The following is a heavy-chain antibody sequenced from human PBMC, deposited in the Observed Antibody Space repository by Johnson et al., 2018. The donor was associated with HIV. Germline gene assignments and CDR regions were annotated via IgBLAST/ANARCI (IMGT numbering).Heavy chain of an antibody. J-gene: IGHJ3*02. V-gene: IGHV3-20*04. Sequence: EVQLVESGGGVVRPGGSLRLSCAASGFTFDDYGMTWVRQVPGKGLEWVSGINWNGGSTAYADSVKGRFSISRDNSKNTLYLQMNSLRAEDKAVYYCAKDSKRLLWFGEFCDAFDIWGQGTMVTVSS. CDR2: INWNGGST. D-gene: IGHD3-10*01. CDR3: AKDSKRLLWFGEFCDAFDI. CDR1: GFTFDDYG.